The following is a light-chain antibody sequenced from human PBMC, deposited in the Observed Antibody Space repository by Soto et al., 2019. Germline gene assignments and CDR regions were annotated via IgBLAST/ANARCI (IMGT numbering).Light chain of an antibody. CDR1: SSDVGGYNY. V-gene: IGLV2-14*01. Sequence: QTVVTQPASVSGSPGQSITISCTGTSSDVGGYNYVSWYQQHPGKAPKLMIYDVSNRPSGVSNRFSGSKSGNTASLTISGPPAEEGAVYYCTSLTSSRTWVFGGGTK. CDR3: TSLTSSRTWV. J-gene: IGLJ3*02. CDR2: DVS.